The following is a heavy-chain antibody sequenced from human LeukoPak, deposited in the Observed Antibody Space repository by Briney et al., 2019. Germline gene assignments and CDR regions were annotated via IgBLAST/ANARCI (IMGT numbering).Heavy chain of an antibody. D-gene: IGHD3-16*01. CDR3: ARARGSYNWFDP. V-gene: IGHV1-2*02. CDR1: GYTFTGYY. CDR2: INPNSGGT. Sequence: ASVKVSCKASGYTFTGYYMHWVRQAPGQGLEWMGWINPNSGGTNYAQKFQGRVTMTRDTSISTAYMELSRLRSDDTAVYYCARARGSYNWFDPWGQGTLVTVSS. J-gene: IGHJ5*02.